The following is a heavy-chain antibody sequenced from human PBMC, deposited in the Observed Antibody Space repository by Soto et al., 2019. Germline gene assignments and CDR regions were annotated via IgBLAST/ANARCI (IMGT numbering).Heavy chain of an antibody. J-gene: IGHJ6*02. D-gene: IGHD5-18*01. CDR1: GFTFSSYW. CDR3: ARDLHGYSRYYYGMDV. V-gene: IGHV3-7*03. Sequence: PGGSLRLSCAASGFTFSSYWMSWVRQAPGKGLEWVANIKQDGSEKYYVDSVKGRFTISRDNAKNSLYLQMNSLRAEDTAVYYCARDLHGYSRYYYGMDVWGQGTTVTVSS. CDR2: IKQDGSEK.